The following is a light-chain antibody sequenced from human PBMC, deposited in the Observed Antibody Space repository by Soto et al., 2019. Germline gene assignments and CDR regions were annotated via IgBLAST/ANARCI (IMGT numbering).Light chain of an antibody. CDR3: QQANSFPLT. CDR2: GVS. J-gene: IGKJ4*01. Sequence: EIVLTQSPCTLSLSPGERAILSCRSSQSVNSNYLAWHQQKPGQAPRLLIYGVSSRATGIPDRFSGSGSGTEFTLTISSLQPEDFATYYCQQANSFPLTFGGGTKVDNK. CDR1: QSVNSNY. V-gene: IGKV3-20*01.